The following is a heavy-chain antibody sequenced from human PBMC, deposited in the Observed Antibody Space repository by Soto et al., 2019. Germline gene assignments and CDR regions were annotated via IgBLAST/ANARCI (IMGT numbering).Heavy chain of an antibody. V-gene: IGHV3-30*18. CDR1: GFTFSSYG. Sequence: QAELVESGGGVVQPGRSLRLSCAASGFTFSSYGMHWVRQAPGRGLEWVATISSDGSRNEYADSVKGRFTITRDNSKNGLYLQVDSLSAEDTAVYYCAKGRDTSTWYGNWFDPWGQGTLVIVSS. CDR2: ISSDGSRN. CDR3: AKGRDTSTWYGNWFDP. D-gene: IGHD6-13*01. J-gene: IGHJ5*02.